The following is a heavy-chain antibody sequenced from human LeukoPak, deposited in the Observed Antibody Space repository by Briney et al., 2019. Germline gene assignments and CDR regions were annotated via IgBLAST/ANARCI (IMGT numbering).Heavy chain of an antibody. CDR3: ASFGGPFDP. J-gene: IGHJ5*02. CDR2: INHSGST. V-gene: IGHV4-34*01. D-gene: IGHD3-3*01. Sequence: PSETLSLTCAVYGGSFSGYYWSWIRQPPGKGLEWIGEINHSGSTNYNPSLKSRVTISVDTSKSQFSLKLSSVTAADTAVYYCASFGGPFDPWGQGTLVTVSS. CDR1: GGSFSGYY.